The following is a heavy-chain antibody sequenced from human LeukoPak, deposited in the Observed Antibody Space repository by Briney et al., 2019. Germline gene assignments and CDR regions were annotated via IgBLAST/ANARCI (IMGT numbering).Heavy chain of an antibody. CDR3: ARDTAAVDSRGYSQHTFDY. V-gene: IGHV3-7*01. D-gene: IGHD3-22*01. CDR2: IKQDGSEK. Sequence: GGSLRLSCAASGFTFSAYCMSWVRQAPGEGLEWVANIKQDGSEKYYVDSVKGRFTISRDNANNSLFLQMNSLRVEDTAVYYCARDTAAVDSRGYSQHTFDYWGQGTLVSVSS. CDR1: GFTFSAYC. J-gene: IGHJ4*02.